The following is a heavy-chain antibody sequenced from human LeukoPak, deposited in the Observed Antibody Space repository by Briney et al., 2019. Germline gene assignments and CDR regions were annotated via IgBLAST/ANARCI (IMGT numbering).Heavy chain of an antibody. J-gene: IGHJ5*02. V-gene: IGHV3-23*01. CDR3: ARDGLSGWENWFDP. CDR1: GFTFSSYA. CDR2: ISGSGGST. D-gene: IGHD1-26*01. Sequence: GGSLRLSCAASGFTFSSYAMSWVRQAPGKGLEWVSAISGSGGSTYYADSVKGRFTISRDNSKNTLYLQMNSLRAEDTAVYYCARDGLSGWENWFDPWGQGTLVTVSS.